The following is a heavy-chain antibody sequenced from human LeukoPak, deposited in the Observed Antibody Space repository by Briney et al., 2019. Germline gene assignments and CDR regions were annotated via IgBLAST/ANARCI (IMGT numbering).Heavy chain of an antibody. CDR3: VRGDWYLES. CDR2: INRDGTEK. CDR1: GFNFSDSR. J-gene: IGHJ4*02. Sequence: PGGSLRLSCAPSGFNFSDSRMTWVRQAPGKGLQWGADINRDGTEKHFLDSVEGRFTISRDNAKNSLYLQMNTPRPQDTALYFCVRGDWYLESWGQGTLVTVSS. D-gene: IGHD2-21*01. V-gene: IGHV3-7*04.